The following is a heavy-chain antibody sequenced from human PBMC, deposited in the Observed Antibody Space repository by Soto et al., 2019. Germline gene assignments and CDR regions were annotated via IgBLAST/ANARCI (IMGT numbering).Heavy chain of an antibody. CDR3: ARDRLRGYAKSGFYF. J-gene: IGHJ4*02. V-gene: IGHV1-18*01. CDR2: INTYNGNR. CDR1: GYSFSSYG. Sequence: ASVKVSCKASGYSFSSYGIHWVRQAPGQGLEWMGWINTYNGNRNFAQKFEDRVTMTTATSANTVFMELRNLKSDDTAMYYCARDRLRGYAKSGFYFWGQGTPVTVSS. D-gene: IGHD2-2*01.